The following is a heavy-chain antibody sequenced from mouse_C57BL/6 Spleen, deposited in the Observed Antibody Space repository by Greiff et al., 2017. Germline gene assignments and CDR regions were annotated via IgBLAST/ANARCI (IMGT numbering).Heavy chain of an antibody. CDR1: GFTFSSYT. CDR3: ARQGVVYSNYVDY. Sequence: EVKLMESGGGLVKPGGSLKLSCAASGFTFSSYTMSWVRQTPEKRLEWVATISGGGGNTYYPDSVKGRFTISRDNAKNTLYLQMSSLRSEDTALYYCARQGVVYSNYVDYWGQGTTLTVSS. J-gene: IGHJ2*01. CDR2: ISGGGGNT. D-gene: IGHD2-5*01. V-gene: IGHV5-9*01.